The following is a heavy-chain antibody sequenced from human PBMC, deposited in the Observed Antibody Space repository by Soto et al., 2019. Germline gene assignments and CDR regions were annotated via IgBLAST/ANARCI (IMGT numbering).Heavy chain of an antibody. CDR2: IYYSGST. V-gene: IGHV4-59*01. Sequence: QVQLQESGPGLVKPSETLSLTCTVSGGSISSYYWRWIRQPPGKGLEWIGYIYYSGSTNYNPSLKSRVTISVDTSKNQFSLKLSSVTAADTAVYYCARGAPLGYWGQGTLVTVSS. J-gene: IGHJ4*02. CDR3: ARGAPLGY. CDR1: GGSISSYY.